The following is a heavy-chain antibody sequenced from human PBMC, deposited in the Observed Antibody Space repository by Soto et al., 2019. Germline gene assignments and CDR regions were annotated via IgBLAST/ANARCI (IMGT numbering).Heavy chain of an antibody. CDR1: GYSFITYY. V-gene: IGHV1-46*03. J-gene: IGHJ3*01. CDR2: INPSGGST. Sequence: QVQLVQSGAEVKKPGASVKVSCKASGYSFITYYLHWVRQAPGQGLEWMAIINPSGGSTTYAQKFHGRVTLTRDTSTSTVYLELSSLKSDDTAAYYCATYCSGSNCPGRWNWGEGTLVTVSS. CDR3: ATYCSGSNCPGRWN. D-gene: IGHD2-15*01.